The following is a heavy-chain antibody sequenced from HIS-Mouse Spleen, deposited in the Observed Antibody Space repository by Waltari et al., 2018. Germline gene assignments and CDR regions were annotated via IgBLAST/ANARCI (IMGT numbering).Heavy chain of an antibody. CDR2: ISGRGGST. CDR1: GFTFSGYA. Sequence: EVQLLESGGCLVQPGGSLRLSCPAAGFTFSGYAMSWVRQGPGEGLEWVSAISGRGGSTYCAGSVKGRFTISKDNSKNTLYLQMNSLRAEDTAVYYCAKSRGGDCYDYWGQGTLVTVSS. CDR3: AKSRGGDCYDY. D-gene: IGHD2-21*01. J-gene: IGHJ4*02. V-gene: IGHV3-23*01.